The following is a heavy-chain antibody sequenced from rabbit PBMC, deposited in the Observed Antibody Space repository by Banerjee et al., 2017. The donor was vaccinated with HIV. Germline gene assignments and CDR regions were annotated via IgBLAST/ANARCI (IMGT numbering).Heavy chain of an antibody. CDR1: GFSFSSSYY. D-gene: IGHD4-1*01. J-gene: IGHJ3*01. V-gene: IGHV1S45*01. Sequence: QQQLEESGGGLVKPEGSLTLTCTASGFSFSSSYYMCWVRQAPGKGLEWIACIGAGSSGTTYYASWAKGRFTISKTSSTTVTLQMTSLTAADTATYFCARDLAGVIGWNFNFWGQGTLVTVS. CDR3: ARDLAGVIGWNFNF. CDR2: IGAGSSGTT.